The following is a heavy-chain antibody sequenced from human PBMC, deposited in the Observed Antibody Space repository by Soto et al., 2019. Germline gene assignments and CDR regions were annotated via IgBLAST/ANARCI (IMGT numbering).Heavy chain of an antibody. CDR3: AHSELGFNWFDP. CDR1: GYSFKTRRVG. Sequence: SGYSFKTRRVGVGWIRQPPGKALEWLALIYWDDDKRYSPSLKSRLTITKDTSKNQVVLTMTNMDPVDTATYYCAHSELGFNWFDPWGQGTLVTVSS. J-gene: IGHJ5*02. D-gene: IGHD1-7*01. CDR2: IYWDDDK. V-gene: IGHV2-5*02.